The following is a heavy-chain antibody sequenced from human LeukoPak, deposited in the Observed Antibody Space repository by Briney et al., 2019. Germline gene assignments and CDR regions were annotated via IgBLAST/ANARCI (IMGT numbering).Heavy chain of an antibody. CDR1: GFTFSSYS. V-gene: IGHV3-48*01. CDR2: ISSTSSTI. CDR3: AKDQGRWLQYFDY. Sequence: GGSLRLSCAASGFTFSSYSMNWVRQAPGKGLEWVSYISSTSSTIYYADSVKGRFTISRDTAKNSLYLQMNSLRAEDTAVYYCAKDQGRWLQYFDYWGQGTLVTVSS. D-gene: IGHD5-24*01. J-gene: IGHJ4*02.